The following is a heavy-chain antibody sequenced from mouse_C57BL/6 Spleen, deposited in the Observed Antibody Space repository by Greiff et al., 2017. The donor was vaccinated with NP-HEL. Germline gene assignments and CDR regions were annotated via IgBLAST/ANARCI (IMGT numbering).Heavy chain of an antibody. Sequence: QVHVKQSGAELAKPGASVKLSCKASGYTFTSYWMHWVKQRPGQGLEWIGYINPSSGYTKYNQKFKDKATLTADKSSSTAYMQLSSLTYEDSAVYYCARGGYDYGWYFDVWGTGTTVTVSS. J-gene: IGHJ1*03. D-gene: IGHD2-4*01. V-gene: IGHV1-7*01. CDR2: INPSSGYT. CDR3: ARGGYDYGWYFDV. CDR1: GYTFTSYW.